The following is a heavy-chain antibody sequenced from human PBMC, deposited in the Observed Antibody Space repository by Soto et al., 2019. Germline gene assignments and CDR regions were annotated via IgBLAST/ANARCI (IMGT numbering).Heavy chain of an antibody. CDR3: AKDQASGQGSFDS. V-gene: IGHV3-30*18. Sequence: GGSLRLSCAASGFTFNIYGMHWVRQAPDKGLEWVALISYDGGNQYYADSVKGRFTISRDNSKNTLFLQMNSLRADDTAVYYCAKDQASGQGSFDSWGQGTLVTVSS. CDR2: ISYDGGNQ. J-gene: IGHJ4*02. CDR1: GFTFNIYG.